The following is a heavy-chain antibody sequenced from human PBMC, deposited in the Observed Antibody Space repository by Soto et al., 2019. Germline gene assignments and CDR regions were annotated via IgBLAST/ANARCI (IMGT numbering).Heavy chain of an antibody. Sequence: QVQLVQSGAEVKKPGASVKLSCRTSGYTFTHYYIHWVRQAPGQGLEWLAIINPASGSTNYAQDSQGRPTLTMDTSTTTVYMELSGLTAEDTAIFYCARDLAAGDHWGQGTLVTVSS. D-gene: IGHD6-13*01. J-gene: IGHJ4*02. V-gene: IGHV1-46*01. CDR3: ARDLAAGDH. CDR1: GYTFTHYY. CDR2: INPASGST.